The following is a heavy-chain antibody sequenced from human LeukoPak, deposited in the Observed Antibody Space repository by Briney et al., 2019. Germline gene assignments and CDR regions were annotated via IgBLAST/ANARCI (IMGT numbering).Heavy chain of an antibody. CDR1: GGTFSSYA. D-gene: IGHD3-22*01. J-gene: IGHJ4*02. Sequence: EASVKVSCKASGGTFSSYAISWVRQAPGQGLEWMGGIIPIFGTANYAQKFQGRVTITADESTSTAYMELSSLRSEDTAVYYCARARYYYDSSVSPFDYWGQGTLVTVSS. V-gene: IGHV1-69*01. CDR2: IIPIFGTA. CDR3: ARARYYYDSSVSPFDY.